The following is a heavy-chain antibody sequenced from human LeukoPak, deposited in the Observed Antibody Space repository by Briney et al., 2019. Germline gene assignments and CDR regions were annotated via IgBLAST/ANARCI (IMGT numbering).Heavy chain of an antibody. CDR3: AKGTLNFGYMDV. D-gene: IGHD3-3*01. J-gene: IGHJ6*03. CDR1: GFTFSSYE. V-gene: IGHV3-7*03. CDR2: IKQDGSEK. Sequence: GGSLRLSCAASGFTFSSYEMNWVRQAPGKGLEWVANIKQDGSEKYYVDSVKGRFTISRDNSKNSLYLQMNSLRTEDTALYYCAKGTLNFGYMDVWGKGTTVTVSS.